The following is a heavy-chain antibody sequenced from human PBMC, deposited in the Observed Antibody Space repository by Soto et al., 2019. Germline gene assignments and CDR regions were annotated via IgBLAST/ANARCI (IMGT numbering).Heavy chain of an antibody. CDR1: GFTFSSYA. V-gene: IGHV3-23*01. D-gene: IGHD3-22*01. CDR2: ISGSGGST. Sequence: GGALRLSCAASGFTFSSYAMSWVRQAPGKGLEWVSAISGSGGSTYYADSVKGRFTISRDNSKNTLYLQMNSLRAEDTAVYYCAKARDYYDSSGCDYWGQGTLVTVS. CDR3: AKARDYYDSSGCDY. J-gene: IGHJ4*02.